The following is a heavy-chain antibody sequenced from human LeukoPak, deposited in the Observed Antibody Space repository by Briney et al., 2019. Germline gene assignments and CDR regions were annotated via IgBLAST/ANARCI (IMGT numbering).Heavy chain of an antibody. V-gene: IGHV3-30*02. J-gene: IGHJ4*02. CDR3: AKDRDDYGNDC. D-gene: IGHD4-11*01. CDR2: IRSDGCST. Sequence: PGGSLRLSCAASGFSFSDFGMHWIRQAPGKGLEWVTLIRSDGCSTYYADSVKGRFTISRDTSKNTLYLQMNSLRVEDTAVYYCAKDRDDYGNDCWGQGILVTVST. CDR1: GFSFSDFG.